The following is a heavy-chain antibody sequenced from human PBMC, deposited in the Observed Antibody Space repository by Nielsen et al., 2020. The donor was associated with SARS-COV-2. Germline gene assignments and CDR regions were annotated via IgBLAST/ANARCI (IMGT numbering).Heavy chain of an antibody. J-gene: IGHJ4*02. V-gene: IGHV4-61*01. CDR3: ASNSGYSDY. D-gene: IGHD1-26*01. CDR1: GGSVSSGSYY. CDR2: IYYSGST. Sequence: SETLSLTCTVSGGSVSSGSYYWSWIRQPPGKGLEWIGYIYYSGSTNYNPSLKSRVTISVDTSKNQFSLKLSSVTAADTAVYYCASNSGYSDYWGQGTLVTVSS.